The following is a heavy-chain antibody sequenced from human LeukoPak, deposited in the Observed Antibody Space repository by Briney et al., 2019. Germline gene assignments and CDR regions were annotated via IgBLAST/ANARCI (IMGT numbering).Heavy chain of an antibody. CDR2: ISGSGGST. CDR1: GFTFSSYA. CDR3: ARTYGYCTNGVCFTHFDS. J-gene: IGHJ4*02. V-gene: IGHV3-23*01. Sequence: GGSLRLSCAASGFTFSSYAMSWVRQAPGKGLEWVSAISGSGGSTYYADSVKGRFTISRDNSKNSLYLQMNSLRAEDTAVYYCARTYGYCTNGVCFTHFDSWGQGTLVTVSS. D-gene: IGHD2-8*01.